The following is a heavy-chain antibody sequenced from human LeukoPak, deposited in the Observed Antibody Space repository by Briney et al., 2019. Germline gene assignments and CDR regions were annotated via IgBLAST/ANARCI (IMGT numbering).Heavy chain of an antibody. Sequence: SETLSLTCTVSGGSISGYYWSWIRQPPGKGLEWVGYVSYSGSTNYNPSLKSRVTISVDTSREQFSLKLSSVTAADTAVYYCARARSKWYHDYWGQGTLVTVCS. CDR2: VSYSGST. CDR3: ARARSKWYHDY. V-gene: IGHV4-59*01. J-gene: IGHJ4*02. CDR1: GGSISGYY. D-gene: IGHD2-2*01.